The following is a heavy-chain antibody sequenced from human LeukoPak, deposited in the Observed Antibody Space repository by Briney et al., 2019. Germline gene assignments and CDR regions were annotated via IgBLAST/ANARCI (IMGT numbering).Heavy chain of an antibody. CDR2: IYPGDSDT. CDR3: ASLNYCSSTSCYGGYFDY. Sequence: GESLNFSCLGSGHSFTIHWSGGVRQMPGKGLEWMGIIYPGDSDTRYSPSFQGQVTISADKSISTAYLQWSSLKASDTAMYYCASLNYCSSTSCYGGYFDYWGQGTLVTVSS. D-gene: IGHD2-2*01. J-gene: IGHJ4*02. CDR1: GHSFTIHW. V-gene: IGHV5-51*01.